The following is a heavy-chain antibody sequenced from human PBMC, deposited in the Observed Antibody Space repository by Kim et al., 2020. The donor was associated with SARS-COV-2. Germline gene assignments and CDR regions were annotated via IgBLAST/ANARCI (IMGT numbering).Heavy chain of an antibody. D-gene: IGHD3-10*01. Sequence: GGSLRLSCAASGFTFSSYAMHWVRQAPGKGLEWVAVISYDGSNKYYADSVKGRFTISRDNSKNTLYLQMNSLRAEDTAVYYCARVNGSGSYGSPRYFDLWDRGTLVTVSS. CDR3: ARVNGSGSYGSPRYFDL. V-gene: IGHV3-30*04. CDR1: GFTFSSYA. CDR2: ISYDGSNK. J-gene: IGHJ2*01.